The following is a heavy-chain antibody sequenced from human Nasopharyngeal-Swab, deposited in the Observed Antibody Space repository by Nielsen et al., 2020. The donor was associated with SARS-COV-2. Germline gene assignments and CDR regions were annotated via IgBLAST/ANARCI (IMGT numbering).Heavy chain of an antibody. CDR2: IIPILGIA. J-gene: IGHJ4*02. CDR3: AKFNMIVVVITVFDY. Sequence: SVKVSCKASGGTFSSYAISWVRQAPGQGLEWMGGIIPILGIANYAQKFQGRVTITADKSTSTAYMELSSLRSEDTAVYYCAKFNMIVVVITVFDYWGQGTLVTVSS. CDR1: GGTFSSYA. V-gene: IGHV1-69*10. D-gene: IGHD3-22*01.